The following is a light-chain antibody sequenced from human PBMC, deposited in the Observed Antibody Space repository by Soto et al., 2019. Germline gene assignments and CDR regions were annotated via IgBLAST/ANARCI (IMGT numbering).Light chain of an antibody. Sequence: ETTLTQSPDTLSLSPGEGATLSCRASQSISGRYLAWYQHKSGQAPRLFIYGASKRAAGIPDRFSGTGSDTDFTLTISRLEPDDFAVYYCQHYGTSGLTFGGGTKVEIK. V-gene: IGKV3-20*01. CDR3: QHYGTSGLT. CDR1: QSISGRY. J-gene: IGKJ4*01. CDR2: GAS.